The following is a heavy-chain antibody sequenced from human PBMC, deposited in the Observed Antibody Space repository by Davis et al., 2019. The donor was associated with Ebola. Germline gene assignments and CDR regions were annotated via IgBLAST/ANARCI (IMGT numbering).Heavy chain of an antibody. CDR2: IYYSGST. V-gene: IGHV4-59*01. CDR1: GGSISSYY. J-gene: IGHJ5*02. Sequence: PSETLSLTCTVSGGSISSYYWSWIRQPPGKGLEWIGYIYYSGSTNYNPSLKSRVTISVDTSKNQFSLKLSSVTAADTAVYHCARGANYYDSSGYYYGWFDPWGQGTLVTVSS. CDR3: ARGANYYDSSGYYYGWFDP. D-gene: IGHD3-22*01.